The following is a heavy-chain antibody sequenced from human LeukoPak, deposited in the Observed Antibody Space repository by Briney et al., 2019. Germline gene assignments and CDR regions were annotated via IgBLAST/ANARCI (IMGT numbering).Heavy chain of an antibody. Sequence: SETLSLTCTVSGGSISSGGYYWSWIRQHPGKGLEWIGYIYYSGSTYYNPSLKSRVTISVDTSKNQFSLKLSSVTAADTAVYYCARGQSGGVYFLGAFAIWGQGTMVTVSS. CDR3: ARGQSGGVYFLGAFAI. J-gene: IGHJ3*02. CDR1: GGSISSGGYY. V-gene: IGHV4-31*03. D-gene: IGHD3-16*01. CDR2: IYYSGST.